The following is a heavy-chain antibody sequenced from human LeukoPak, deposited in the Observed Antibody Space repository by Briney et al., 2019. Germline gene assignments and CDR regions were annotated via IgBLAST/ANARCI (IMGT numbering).Heavy chain of an antibody. CDR2: INPNSGGT. Sequence: ASVKVSCKASGYAFTGYYLHWVRQAPGQGPEWMGWINPNSGGTNYAQKFQGRVTMTRDTSISTAYMELSRLRSDDTAVYYCASGFSSSYSYDSSGSHFDYWGQGTLVTVSS. CDR3: ASGFSSSYSYDSSGSHFDY. V-gene: IGHV1-2*02. J-gene: IGHJ4*02. D-gene: IGHD3-22*01. CDR1: GYAFTGYY.